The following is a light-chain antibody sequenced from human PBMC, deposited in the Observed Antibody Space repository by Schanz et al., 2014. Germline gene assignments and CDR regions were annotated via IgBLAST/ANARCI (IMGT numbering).Light chain of an antibody. J-gene: IGKJ4*01. CDR2: DAS. CDR1: QSVSSY. V-gene: IGKV3-20*01. Sequence: EIVLTQSPATLSLSPGETATLSCRASQSVSSYLAWYQQKPGQAPRLLIYDASNRAPGIPDRFSGSGSGTEFTLSITRLEPEDFAVYYCQQYGSSSLTFGGGTKVEIK. CDR3: QQYGSSSLT.